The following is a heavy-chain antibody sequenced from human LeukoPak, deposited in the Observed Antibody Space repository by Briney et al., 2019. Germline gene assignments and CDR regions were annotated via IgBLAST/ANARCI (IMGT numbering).Heavy chain of an antibody. D-gene: IGHD6-19*01. J-gene: IGHJ3*02. Sequence: GGSLRLSCAASGFTFDDYAMHWVRQAPGKGLEWGSLISGDGGSTYYADSVKGRFTISRDNSKNSLYPQMNSLRTEDTALYYCAKDISRRVAGSSAFDIWGQGTMVTVSS. V-gene: IGHV3-43*02. CDR3: AKDISRRVAGSSAFDI. CDR1: GFTFDDYA. CDR2: ISGDGGST.